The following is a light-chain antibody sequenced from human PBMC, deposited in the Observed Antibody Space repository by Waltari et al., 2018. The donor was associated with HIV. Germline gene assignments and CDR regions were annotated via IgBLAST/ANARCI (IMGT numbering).Light chain of an antibody. Sequence: SYEVTQPPSVAVSPGQTATITCSGYELGDKYTCWYQHKPAQSPLLVIYQDHKRPSGIPGRFSGSSSGHTATLTISGSLPMDEADYYCQAWGSTTSGVFGRGTKLTVL. V-gene: IGLV3-1*01. J-gene: IGLJ2*01. CDR1: ELGDKY. CDR3: QAWGSTTSGV. CDR2: QDH.